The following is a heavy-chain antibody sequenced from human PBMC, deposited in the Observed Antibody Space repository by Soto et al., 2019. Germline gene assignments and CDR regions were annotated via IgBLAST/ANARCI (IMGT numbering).Heavy chain of an antibody. V-gene: IGHV4-31*03. D-gene: IGHD2-21*02. CDR1: GGSLSSTDYS. J-gene: IGHJ5*01. Sequence: QVQLQESGPGLVKPSQTLSLTCTVSGGSLSSTDYSWSWIRQHPGKGLEWIGYIFYSGMNYYNPSLKRRVTMSVDTSKKQFSLKLSAVTAADTAVYYCVRDLVGTTNGFDPWGQGILGTVSS. CDR3: VRDLVGTTNGFDP. CDR2: IFYSGMN.